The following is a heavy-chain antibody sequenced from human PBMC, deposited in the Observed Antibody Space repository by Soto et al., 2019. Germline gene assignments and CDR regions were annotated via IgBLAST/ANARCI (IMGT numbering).Heavy chain of an antibody. V-gene: IGHV4-59*01. J-gene: IGHJ6*02. CDR1: GGSISSYY. Sequence: SATLSPTCTVSGGSISSYYWSWIRQPPGKGLEWIGYIYYSGSTNYNPSLKSRVTISVDTSKNQFSLKLSSVTAADTAVYYCARSHYYGSGSYYNVADYYGMDVWGQGTTVTVSS. CDR2: IYYSGST. D-gene: IGHD3-10*01. CDR3: ARSHYYGSGSYYNVADYYGMDV.